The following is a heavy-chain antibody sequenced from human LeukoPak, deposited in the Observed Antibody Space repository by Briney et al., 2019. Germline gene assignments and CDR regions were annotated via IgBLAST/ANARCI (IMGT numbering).Heavy chain of an antibody. Sequence: GGSLTLSCAASGYMFRYYSMPWVRQAPGEGLEWVSSFSSGSNYIYYADSVKGRFTISRDNAKNSLYLQMDRLRAEDTAVYYCKRGGVRVATIADYWGQGTLVTVSS. D-gene: IGHD2-15*01. V-gene: IGHV3-21*01. CDR2: FSSGSNYI. CDR3: KRGGVRVATIADY. CDR1: GYMFRYYS. J-gene: IGHJ4*02.